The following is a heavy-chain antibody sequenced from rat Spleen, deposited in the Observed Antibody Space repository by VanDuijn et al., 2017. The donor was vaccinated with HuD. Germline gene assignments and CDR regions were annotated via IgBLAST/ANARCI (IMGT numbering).Heavy chain of an antibody. CDR2: ITNTGGST. CDR1: GFTFSNYG. CDR3: TRGYYSGYYFDY. Sequence: EVLLVESGGGLVQPGRSLKLSCAASGFTFSNYGMHWIRQAPGKGLEWVASITNTGGSTYYPDSVKGRFTISRDNAKSTLYLQMNSLRSEDTATYYCTRGYYSGYYFDYWGQGVMVTVSS. J-gene: IGHJ2*01. V-gene: IGHV5-19*01. D-gene: IGHD1-1*01.